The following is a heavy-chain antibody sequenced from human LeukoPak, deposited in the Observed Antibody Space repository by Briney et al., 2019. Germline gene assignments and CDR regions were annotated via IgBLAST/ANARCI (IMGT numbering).Heavy chain of an antibody. D-gene: IGHD5-24*01. CDR1: GGSISSYY. CDR3: ARLRRDGYNDAFDI. CDR2: IYYSGST. Sequence: PSETLSPTCTVSGGSISSYYWSWIRQPPGKGLEWIGYIYYSGSTNYNPSLKSRVTISVDTSKNQFSLKLSSVTAADTAVYYCARLRRDGYNDAFDIWGRGTMVTVSS. V-gene: IGHV4-59*08. J-gene: IGHJ3*02.